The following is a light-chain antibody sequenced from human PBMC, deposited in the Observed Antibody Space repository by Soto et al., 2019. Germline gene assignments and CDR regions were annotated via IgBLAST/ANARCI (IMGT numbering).Light chain of an antibody. CDR3: HQYDSSRT. V-gene: IGKV3-20*01. CDR2: GAS. Sequence: EIVLTQSPGTLSLSPGERATLSCRASQTVTSTFLAWYQQKPGQAPRLLIYGASHRATGIPDRFSGSGSGTDFTLTITRLEPEDFAVYYCHQYDSSRTFGQGTKVEMK. CDR1: QTVTSTF. J-gene: IGKJ1*01.